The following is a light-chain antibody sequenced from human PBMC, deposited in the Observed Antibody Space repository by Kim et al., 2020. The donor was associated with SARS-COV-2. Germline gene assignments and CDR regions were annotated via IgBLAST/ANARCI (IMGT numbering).Light chain of an antibody. J-gene: IGLJ3*02. CDR2: EDS. CDR1: KLGDKY. Sequence: VSPGPTASITCSGDKLGDKYVCWDQQKPGQSPVRVIYEDSRRPSGIPERFLGSNSGNTATLTISGTQAMDEADYYCQAWDSSTGVFGGGTQLTVL. CDR3: QAWDSSTGV. V-gene: IGLV3-1*01.